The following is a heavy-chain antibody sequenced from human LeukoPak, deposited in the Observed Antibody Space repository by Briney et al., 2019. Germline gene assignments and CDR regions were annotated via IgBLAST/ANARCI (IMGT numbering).Heavy chain of an antibody. CDR3: VKAQYDFWSGLDY. J-gene: IGHJ4*02. V-gene: IGHV3-64D*09. D-gene: IGHD3-3*01. Sequence: PGRSLRLSCSASGFTFSRYPMHWVRQAPGKGLEYVSAISGNGGSTYYADSVKGRFTISRDNSKNTLYLQMSSLRTEDTAIYYCVKAQYDFWSGLDYWGQGTLVTVSS. CDR1: GFTFSRYP. CDR2: ISGNGGST.